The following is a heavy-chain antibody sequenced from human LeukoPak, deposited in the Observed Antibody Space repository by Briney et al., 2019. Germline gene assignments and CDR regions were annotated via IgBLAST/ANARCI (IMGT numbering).Heavy chain of an antibody. Sequence: SETLSLTCAVYGGSFSGYYWSWIRQPPGKGLEWIGEINHSGSTNYNPSLKSRVTISVDTSKNQFSLKLSSVTAADTAVYYCARGSSRGYCSSTSCYTSGMDVWGQGTTVTVSS. J-gene: IGHJ6*02. D-gene: IGHD2-2*02. CDR2: INHSGST. CDR3: ARGSSRGYCSSTSCYTSGMDV. CDR1: GGSFSGYY. V-gene: IGHV4-34*01.